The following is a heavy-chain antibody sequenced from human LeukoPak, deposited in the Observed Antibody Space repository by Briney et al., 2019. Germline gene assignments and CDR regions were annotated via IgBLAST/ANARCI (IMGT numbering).Heavy chain of an antibody. D-gene: IGHD2-2*02. CDR3: ARKYCSSTTCYTGGFDY. J-gene: IGHJ4*02. CDR2: IYYRGSA. V-gene: IGHV4-59*01. Sequence: SETLSLTCTVSGGSISRYYWSWIRQAPGKGLEWIAYIYYRGSANYNPSLKSRVTISVDTSKNQFSLKLSSVTAADTAVYYCARKYCSSTTCYTGGFDYWGQGTLVTVSS. CDR1: GGSISRYY.